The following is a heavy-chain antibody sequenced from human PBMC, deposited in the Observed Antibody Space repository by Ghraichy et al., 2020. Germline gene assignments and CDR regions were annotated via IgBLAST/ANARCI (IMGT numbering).Heavy chain of an antibody. CDR2: IYYSGST. V-gene: IGHV4-39*02. Sequence: SETLSLTCTVSGGSISSSSYYWGWIRQPPGKGLEWIGSIYYSGSTYYNPSLKSRVTISVDTSKNQFSLKLSSVTAADTAVYYCAREAGDTMIVVVITNLFHAAPAWFDPWGQGTLVTVSS. CDR1: GGSISSSSYY. CDR3: AREAGDTMIVVVITNLFHAAPAWFDP. J-gene: IGHJ5*02. D-gene: IGHD3-22*01.